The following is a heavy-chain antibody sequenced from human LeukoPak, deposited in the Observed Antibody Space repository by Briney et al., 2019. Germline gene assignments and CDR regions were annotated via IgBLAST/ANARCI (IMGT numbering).Heavy chain of an antibody. CDR1: GFTFSTHG. Sequence: PGGSLRLSCAASGFTFSTHGMHWVRQAPGKGLEWVAVIWYDGSNKYYADSVKGRFTISRDNAKNSLYLQMNSLRAEDTAVYYCARDCSGGSCYSDYWGQGTLVTVSS. CDR3: ARDCSGGSCYSDY. CDR2: IWYDGSNK. J-gene: IGHJ4*02. V-gene: IGHV3-33*01. D-gene: IGHD2-15*01.